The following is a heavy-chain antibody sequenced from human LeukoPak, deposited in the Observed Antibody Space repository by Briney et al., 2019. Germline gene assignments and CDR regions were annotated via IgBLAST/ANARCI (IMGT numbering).Heavy chain of an antibody. V-gene: IGHV1-46*01. CDR1: GYTFTSYY. Sequence: ASVKVSCKASGYTFTSYYIRWVRQAPGQGLEWMGIINPSGGSTSYAQKFQGRVTMTRDTSTSTVYMELSSLRSEDTAVYYCAREGGNRDLAARRFDYWGQGTLVTVSS. D-gene: IGHD6-6*01. CDR3: AREGGNRDLAARRFDY. CDR2: INPSGGST. J-gene: IGHJ4*02.